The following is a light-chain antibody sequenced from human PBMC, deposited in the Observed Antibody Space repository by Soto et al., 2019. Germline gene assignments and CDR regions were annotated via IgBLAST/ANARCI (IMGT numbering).Light chain of an antibody. J-gene: IGKJ1*01. CDR1: QSISSW. V-gene: IGKV1-5*03. Sequence: TQSPSTLSASVGDRVTITCRASQSISSWLAWYQQKPGKAPKLLIYKASSLESGVPSRFSGSGSGTEFTLTISSLQPDDFATYYCQQYNSYSVTFGQGTKVDIK. CDR3: QQYNSYSVT. CDR2: KAS.